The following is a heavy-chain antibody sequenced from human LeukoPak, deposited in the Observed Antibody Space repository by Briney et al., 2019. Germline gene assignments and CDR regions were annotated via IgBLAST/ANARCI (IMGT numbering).Heavy chain of an antibody. V-gene: IGHV1-69*01. J-gene: IGHJ6*02. CDR2: IIPIFGTA. CDR1: GGTFSSYA. CDR3: ARVITGSGSYYYYGMDV. D-gene: IGHD1-26*01. Sequence: SVKVSCKASGGTFSSYAISWVRQAPGQGLEWMGGIIPIFGTANYAQKFQGRVTITADESTSTAYMELSSLRSEDTAVYYCARVITGSGSYYYYGMDVWGQGTTVTVSS.